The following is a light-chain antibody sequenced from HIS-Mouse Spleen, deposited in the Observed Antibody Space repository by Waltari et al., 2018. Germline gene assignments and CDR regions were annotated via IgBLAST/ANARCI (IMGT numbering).Light chain of an antibody. CDR2: EDS. CDR1: ALPQKY. J-gene: IGLJ2*01. Sequence: SYELTQPPSVSVSPGQTARITCSGDALPQKYAYWYQQKSCQAPVLVIYEDSKRPPGIPEGFSGSSSGTMATLTISGAQVEDEADYYCYSTDSSGNHRVFGGGTKLTVL. CDR3: YSTDSSGNHRV. V-gene: IGLV3-10*01.